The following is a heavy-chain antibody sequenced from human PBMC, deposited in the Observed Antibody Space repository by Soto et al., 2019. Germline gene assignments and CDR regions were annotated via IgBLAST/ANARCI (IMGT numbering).Heavy chain of an antibody. J-gene: IGHJ3*02. Sequence: SETLSLTCSISGDSMNHNYWTWIRQPPGKGLEWIGYIYYSGSTNYNPSLKSRVTISVDTSKNQFSLKLSSVTAADTAVYYCGRAIWYCSGGSCYSDAFDIWGQGTMVTVSS. CDR1: GDSMNHNY. D-gene: IGHD2-15*01. CDR2: IYYSGST. V-gene: IGHV4-59*12. CDR3: GRAIWYCSGGSCYSDAFDI.